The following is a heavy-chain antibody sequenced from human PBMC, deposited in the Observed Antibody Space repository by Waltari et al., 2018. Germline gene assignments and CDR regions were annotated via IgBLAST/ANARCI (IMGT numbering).Heavy chain of an antibody. CDR3: AGAYSSSFEFYGYY. CDR2: IIPIFGTA. D-gene: IGHD6-6*01. J-gene: IGHJ4*02. CDR1: GATFSSYA. Sequence: QVQLVQSGAEVKKPGSSVRVSCKASGATFSSYAIRWVRQAPGQGLEWMGGIIPIFGTANYAQKFQGRVTITADESTSTAYMELSSLRSEDTAVYYCAGAYSSSFEFYGYYWGQGTLVTVSS. V-gene: IGHV1-69*01.